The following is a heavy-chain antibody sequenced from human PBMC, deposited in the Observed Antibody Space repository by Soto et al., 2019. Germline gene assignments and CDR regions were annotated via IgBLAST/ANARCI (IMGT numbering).Heavy chain of an antibody. V-gene: IGHV1-8*01. CDR2: TNPNSGHT. CDR1: GYTFTTYN. CDR3: ASGHNWFDP. J-gene: IGHJ5*02. Sequence: QVQLVQSGAEVKKPGASVKVSCKASGYTFTTYNINWVRQATGQGLEWMGWTNPNSGHTGYAQKFQGRVTLTRDTSISTAYMELSRLTSEDTAVYYWASGHNWFDPWGQGTLVTVSS.